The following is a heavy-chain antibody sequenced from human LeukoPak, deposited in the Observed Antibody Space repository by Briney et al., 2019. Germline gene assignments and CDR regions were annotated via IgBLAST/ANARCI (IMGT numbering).Heavy chain of an antibody. D-gene: IGHD6-19*01. CDR1: GYRFTSDMYA. V-gene: IGHV1-3*01. CDR2: INAGTGKT. CDR3: ARGSDSSGWSWVY. Sequence: GASVKLSCKASGYRFTSDMYAIHWMRQAPGHRLEWLGYINAGTGKTMYSQKFQGRVTITGDTYASTVSMELSSLTSEDTATYYCARGSDSSGWSWVYWGQGTLLIVSS. J-gene: IGHJ4*02.